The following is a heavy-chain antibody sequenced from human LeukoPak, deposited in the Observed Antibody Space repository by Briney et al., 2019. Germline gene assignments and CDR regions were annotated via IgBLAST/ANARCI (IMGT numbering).Heavy chain of an antibody. Sequence: TSETLSLTCAVYGGSFSGYYWSWIRQPPGKGLEWIGEINHSGSTNYNPSLKSRVTISVDTSKNQFSLKLSSVTAADTAVYYCARERGQYYYGSGSYYFRGNWFDPWGQGTLVTVSS. D-gene: IGHD3-10*01. CDR1: GGSFSGYY. CDR2: INHSGST. CDR3: ARERGQYYYGSGSYYFRGNWFDP. J-gene: IGHJ5*02. V-gene: IGHV4-34*01.